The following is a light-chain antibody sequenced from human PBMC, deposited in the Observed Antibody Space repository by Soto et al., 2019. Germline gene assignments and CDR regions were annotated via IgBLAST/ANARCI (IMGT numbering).Light chain of an antibody. CDR3: QQRSNWPIT. CDR2: GAS. J-gene: IGKJ5*01. V-gene: IGKV3-11*01. CDR1: QSVSSN. Sequence: EIVMTQSPANLSVSPGERATLSCRASQSVSSNLAWYQQKPGQAPRLLIYGASNRATGIPARFSGSGSGTDFTLTISSLEPEDFAVYYCQQRSNWPITFGQGTRLEIK.